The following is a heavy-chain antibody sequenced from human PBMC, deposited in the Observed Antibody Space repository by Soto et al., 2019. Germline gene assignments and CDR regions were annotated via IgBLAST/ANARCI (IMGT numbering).Heavy chain of an antibody. J-gene: IGHJ4*02. V-gene: IGHV3-23*01. D-gene: IGHD1-26*01. CDR2: ISGSSGST. Sequence: PGGSLRLSCAASGFTFSSYAMSWVRQAPGKGLEWVSAISGSSGSTYYADSVKGRFTISRDNSKNTLYLQMNSLRAEDTAVYYCAKVPVGAPYYFDYWGQGTLVTVSS. CDR3: AKVPVGAPYYFDY. CDR1: GFTFSSYA.